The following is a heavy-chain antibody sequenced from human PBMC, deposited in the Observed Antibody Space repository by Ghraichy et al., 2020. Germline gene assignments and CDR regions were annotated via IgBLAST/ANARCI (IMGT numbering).Heavy chain of an antibody. Sequence: GSLRLSCAASGFTFSSYAMSWVRQAPGKGLEWVSVISGSGGSTYYADSVKGRFTISRDNSKNTLYLQVNSLRAEDTAVYYCAKGRLAPAYFDYWGQGTLVTVSS. D-gene: IGHD2-2*01. CDR3: AKGRLAPAYFDY. J-gene: IGHJ4*02. V-gene: IGHV3-23*01. CDR1: GFTFSSYA. CDR2: ISGSGGST.